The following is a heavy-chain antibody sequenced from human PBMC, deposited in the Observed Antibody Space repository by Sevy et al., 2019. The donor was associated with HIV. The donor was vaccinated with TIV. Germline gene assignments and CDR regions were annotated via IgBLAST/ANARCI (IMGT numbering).Heavy chain of an antibody. CDR1: GFTFSSYA. V-gene: IGHV3-30-3*01. J-gene: IGHJ4*02. D-gene: IGHD6-13*01. CDR2: ISYDGSNK. Sequence: GSLRLSCAASGFTFSSYAMHWVRQAPGKGLEWVAVISYDGSNKYYADSVKGRFTISRDNSKNTLYLQMNSLRAEDTAVYYCARDSSSSSWTNFDYWGQGTLVTVSS. CDR3: ARDSSSSSWTNFDY.